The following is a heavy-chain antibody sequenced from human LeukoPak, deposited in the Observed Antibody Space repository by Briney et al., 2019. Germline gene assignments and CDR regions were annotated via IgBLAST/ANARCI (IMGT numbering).Heavy chain of an antibody. J-gene: IGHJ4*02. V-gene: IGHV3-53*01. CDR2: IYSGGNT. CDR3: AKDAIQLSF. D-gene: IGHD5-18*01. CDR1: GFTVSINS. Sequence: QPGGSLRLSCTVSGFTVSINSMSWVRQAPGKGLEWVSFIYSGGNTHYSDSVKGRFTISRDNSKNTLYLQMNSLRAEDTAVYYCAKDAIQLSFWGQGTLVTVSS.